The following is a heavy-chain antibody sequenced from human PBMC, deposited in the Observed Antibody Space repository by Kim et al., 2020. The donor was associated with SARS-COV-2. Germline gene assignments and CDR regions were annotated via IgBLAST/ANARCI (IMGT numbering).Heavy chain of an antibody. J-gene: IGHJ4*02. V-gene: IGHV1-69*01. D-gene: IGHD5-12*01. CDR3: ARNIVATSGFDY. Sequence: NYAQKFQGRVTITADESTSTAYMGLSSLRSEDTAVYYCARNIVATSGFDYWGQGTLVTVSS.